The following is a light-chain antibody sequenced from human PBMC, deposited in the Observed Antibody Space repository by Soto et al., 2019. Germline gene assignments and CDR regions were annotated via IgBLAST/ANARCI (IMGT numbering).Light chain of an antibody. CDR1: QTISSW. Sequence: DIQMTQSPSTLSGSVGDRVTITCRASQTISSWLAWYQQKPGKAPKLLIYAASSLQSGVPSRFSGSGSGTDFTLPISSLQTDDFANYYCQQSYSTTPTFGQGTTVDIK. CDR3: QQSYSTTPT. V-gene: IGKV1-39*01. J-gene: IGKJ1*01. CDR2: AAS.